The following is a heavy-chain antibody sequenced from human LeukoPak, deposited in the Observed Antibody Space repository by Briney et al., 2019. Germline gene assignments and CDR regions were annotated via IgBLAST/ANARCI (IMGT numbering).Heavy chain of an antibody. CDR3: ASLYYYDSSGYYSTGITVDY. CDR1: GGSISSSSYY. CDR2: IYYSGST. Sequence: PSETLSLTCTVSGGSISSSSYYWGWIRQPPGTGLEWIGSIYYSGSTYYNPSLKSRVTISVDTSKNQFSLKLSSVTAADTAVYYCASLYYYDSSGYYSTGITVDYWGQGTLVTVSS. D-gene: IGHD3-22*01. V-gene: IGHV4-39*07. J-gene: IGHJ4*02.